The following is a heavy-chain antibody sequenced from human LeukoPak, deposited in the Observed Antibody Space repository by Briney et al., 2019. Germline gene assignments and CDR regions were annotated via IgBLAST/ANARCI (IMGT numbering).Heavy chain of an antibody. CDR1: GYTFTGYY. Sequence: GASVKVSCKASGYTFTGYYMHWVRQAPGQGLEWMGWINPNSGGTNYAQKFQGRVTMTRDTSISTAYMEPSRLRSDDTAVYYCARTWVVAATWLGGKDWFDPWGQGTLVTVSS. CDR3: ARTWVVAATWLGGKDWFDP. D-gene: IGHD2-15*01. CDR2: INPNSGGT. J-gene: IGHJ5*02. V-gene: IGHV1-2*02.